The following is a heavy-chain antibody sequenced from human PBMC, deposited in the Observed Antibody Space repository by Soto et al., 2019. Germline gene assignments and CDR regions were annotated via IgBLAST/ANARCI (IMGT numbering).Heavy chain of an antibody. V-gene: IGHV3-30-3*01. Sequence: GGSLRLSCAASGFTFSSYAMHWVRQAPGKGLEWVAVISYDGSNKYYADSVKGRFTISRDNSKNTLYLQMNSLRAEDTAVYYCARDRDAYGYSYGYSYWGQGTLVTVSS. CDR1: GFTFSSYA. CDR2: ISYDGSNK. J-gene: IGHJ4*02. D-gene: IGHD5-18*01. CDR3: ARDRDAYGYSYGYSY.